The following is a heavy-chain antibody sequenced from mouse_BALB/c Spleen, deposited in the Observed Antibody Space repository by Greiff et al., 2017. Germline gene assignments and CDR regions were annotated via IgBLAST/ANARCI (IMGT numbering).Heavy chain of an antibody. CDR3: ARDWTSTVRLMDY. CDR1: GFSLTSYG. Sequence: VQVVESGPGLVAPSQSLSITCTVSGFSLTSYGVHWVRQPPGKGLEWLGVIWAGGSTNYNSALMSRLSISKDNSKSQVFLKMNSLQTDDTAMYYCARDWTSTVRLMDYWGQGTSVTVSS. D-gene: IGHD1-1*01. J-gene: IGHJ4*01. V-gene: IGHV2-9*02. CDR2: IWAGGST.